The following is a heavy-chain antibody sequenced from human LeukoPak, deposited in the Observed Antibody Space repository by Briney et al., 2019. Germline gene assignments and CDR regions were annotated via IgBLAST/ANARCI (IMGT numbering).Heavy chain of an antibody. Sequence: GGSLRLSCAASGFTFSTYAMNWVRQAPGKGLEWVSTISGGGEATYYADSVKGRFAMSRDNSKTTLYLQMNSLRTEDTGVYYCAKGGIGSSGLDYWGQGTPVTVSS. CDR1: GFTFSTYA. V-gene: IGHV3-23*01. CDR3: AKGGIGSSGLDY. J-gene: IGHJ4*02. D-gene: IGHD6-13*01. CDR2: ISGGGEAT.